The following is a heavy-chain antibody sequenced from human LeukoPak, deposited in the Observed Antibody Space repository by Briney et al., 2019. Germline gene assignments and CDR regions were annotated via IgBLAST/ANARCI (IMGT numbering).Heavy chain of an antibody. Sequence: SETLSLTCAVYGGSFSGYYWSWIRQPPGKGLEWIGYIYYSGSTNYNPSLKSRVTISVDTSKNQFSLKLSSVTAADTAVYYCARVVYYYMDVWGKGTTVTVSS. V-gene: IGHV4-59*01. CDR1: GGSFSGYY. CDR3: ARVVYYYMDV. J-gene: IGHJ6*03. CDR2: IYYSGST.